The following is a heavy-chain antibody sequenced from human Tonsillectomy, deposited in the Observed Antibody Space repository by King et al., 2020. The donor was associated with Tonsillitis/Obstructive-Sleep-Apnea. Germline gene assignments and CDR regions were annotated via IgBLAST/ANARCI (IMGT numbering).Heavy chain of an antibody. Sequence: VQLVESGGGAVQPGRSLRLSCAASGFTFSSCGRHWVRQAQGKGLEWGAVIWYDGSKKQYADSVKGRFTISRDNFRDTLYLQMNSLRDEDTSVYYCEGDSVRVLEWPLINYHSYAYIDDWGKGTTVTVSS. CDR2: IWYDGSKK. D-gene: IGHD3-3*01. J-gene: IGHJ6*03. CDR1: GFTFSSCG. V-gene: IGHV3-33*01. CDR3: EGDSVRVLEWPLINYHSYAYIDD.